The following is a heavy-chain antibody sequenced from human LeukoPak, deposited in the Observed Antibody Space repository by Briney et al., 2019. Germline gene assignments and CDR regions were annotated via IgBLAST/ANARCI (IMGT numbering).Heavy chain of an antibody. J-gene: IGHJ4*02. Sequence: GGSLRLSCAASGFTVSTNVMSWVRQAPGQGLEWVSVIYAGGDTYSDYSVNGRFTISRDNSKNTLYLQMNSLRAEDTAVYFCARSGSGWFDFWGQGTLVTVSS. CDR2: IYAGGDT. CDR3: ARSGSGWFDF. V-gene: IGHV3-53*01. CDR1: GFTVSTNV. D-gene: IGHD6-19*01.